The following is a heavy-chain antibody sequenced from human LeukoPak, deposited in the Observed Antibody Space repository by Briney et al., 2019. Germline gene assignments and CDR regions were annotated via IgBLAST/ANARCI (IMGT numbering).Heavy chain of an antibody. J-gene: IGHJ4*02. V-gene: IGHV4-39*01. CDR2: IYYSGST. Sequence: PSETLSLTCTVSGGSISSSSYYWGWIRQPPVKGLEWSGSIYYSGSTYYNPSLKSRVTISVDKSKNQFSLKLSSVTAADTAVYHCARHSSYYGNFDYWGQGTLVTVFS. CDR3: ARHSSYYGNFDY. D-gene: IGHD3-10*01. CDR1: GGSISSSSYY.